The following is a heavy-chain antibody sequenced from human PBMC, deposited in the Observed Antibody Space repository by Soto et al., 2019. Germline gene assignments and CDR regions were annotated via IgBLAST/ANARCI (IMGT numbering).Heavy chain of an antibody. V-gene: IGHV5-10-1*01. D-gene: IGHD1-1*01. CDR3: ASTNGLLNYGMDV. Sequence: PGESLKISCKGSGYSFTSYWISWVRQMPGKGLEWMGRVDPSDSYTNYSPSFQGHVTISADKSISTAYLQWSSLKASDTAMYYCASTNGLLNYGMDVWGQGTSVTVSS. CDR1: GYSFTSYW. CDR2: VDPSDSYT. J-gene: IGHJ6*02.